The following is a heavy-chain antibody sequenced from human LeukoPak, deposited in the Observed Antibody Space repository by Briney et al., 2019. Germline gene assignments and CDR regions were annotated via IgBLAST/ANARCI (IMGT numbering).Heavy chain of an antibody. V-gene: IGHV3-7*01. CDR1: GFTFSGFW. Sequence: PGGSLRLSCEASGFTFSGFWMSWVRQAPGKGLECVAHIKEDGSENWFVDPVRGRFTISRDNAKNSLYLQMNSLRAEDTAVYYCARVGAPGAADYWGQGTLVTVSS. CDR3: ARVGAPGAADY. D-gene: IGHD2-2*01. J-gene: IGHJ4*02. CDR2: IKEDGSEN.